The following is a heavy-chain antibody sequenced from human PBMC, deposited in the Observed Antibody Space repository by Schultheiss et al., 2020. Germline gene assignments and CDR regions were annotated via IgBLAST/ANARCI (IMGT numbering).Heavy chain of an antibody. CDR1: GGSFSCYY. CDR3: ARGRPLVRGVMISDY. V-gene: IGHV4-34*01. CDR2: INHSGST. Sequence: GSLRLSCAVYGGSFSCYYWSWIRQPPGKGLEWIGEINHSGSTNYNPSLKSRVTISVDTSKNQFSLKLSSVTAADTAVYYCARGRPLVRGVMISDYWGQGTLVTVSS. J-gene: IGHJ4*02. D-gene: IGHD3-10*01.